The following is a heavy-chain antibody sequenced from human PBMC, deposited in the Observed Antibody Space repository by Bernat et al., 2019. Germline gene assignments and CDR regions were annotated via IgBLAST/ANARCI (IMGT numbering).Heavy chain of an antibody. V-gene: IGHV3-30*18. CDR3: AKILERSTIWNAFDI. CDR2: ISNDGNNQ. Sequence: QVQLVESGGGVVQPGRSLRLSCAASGFTFSSYGMHWVRQAPGKGLEWVTVISNDGNNQYYADSVKGRFTSPRDNFKNTLYLQMNSLRAEDTAVYFCAKILERSTIWNAFDIWGQGTTVTVSS. CDR1: GFTFSSYG. J-gene: IGHJ3*02. D-gene: IGHD5-24*01.